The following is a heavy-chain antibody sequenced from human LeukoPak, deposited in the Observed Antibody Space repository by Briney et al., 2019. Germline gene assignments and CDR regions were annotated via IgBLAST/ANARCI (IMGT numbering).Heavy chain of an antibody. J-gene: IGHJ3*02. CDR2: ISSSSNTI. V-gene: IGHV3-48*04. D-gene: IGHD4-17*01. CDR1: GFTFSSYA. Sequence: GGSLRLSCAASGFTFSSYAMSWVRQAPGKGLEWVSYISSSSNTIYYADSVKGRFTISRDNAKNSLYLQMNSLRAEDTAVYYCARREVTTWAFDIWGQGTMVTVSS. CDR3: ARREVTTWAFDI.